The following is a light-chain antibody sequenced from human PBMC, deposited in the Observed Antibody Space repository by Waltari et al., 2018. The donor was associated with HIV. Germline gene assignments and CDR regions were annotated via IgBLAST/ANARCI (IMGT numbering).Light chain of an antibody. CDR1: QDIGKY. V-gene: IGKV1-33*01. CDR2: AAS. CDR3: QQYDTLYT. J-gene: IGKJ2*01. Sequence: DIKVTQSPSSLSSSVGDRVTITCQASQDIGKYLNWYQQKPGKVPKLLIYAASSLQPGVPSRFSGSGSGTYFTFAISSLQPEDVGTYYCQQYDTLYTFGQGT.